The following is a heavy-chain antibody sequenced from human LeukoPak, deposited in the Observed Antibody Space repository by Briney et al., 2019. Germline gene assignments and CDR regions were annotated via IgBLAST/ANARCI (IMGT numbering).Heavy chain of an antibody. Sequence: PEGSLRLSCAASGFTFSSYEMNWVRQAPGKGLEWVSYISSSGSTIYYADSVKGRFTISRDNAKNSLYLQMNSLRAEDTAVYYCARDLPGDYDSSGYYYYYYYGMDVWGQGTTVTVSS. CDR2: ISSSGSTI. V-gene: IGHV3-48*03. D-gene: IGHD3-22*01. J-gene: IGHJ6*02. CDR3: ARDLPGDYDSSGYYYYYYYGMDV. CDR1: GFTFSSYE.